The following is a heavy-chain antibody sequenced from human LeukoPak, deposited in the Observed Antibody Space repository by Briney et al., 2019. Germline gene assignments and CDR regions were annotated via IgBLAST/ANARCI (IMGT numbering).Heavy chain of an antibody. D-gene: IGHD3-22*01. Sequence: GASVKVSCKASGYTFTGYYMHWVRQAPGQGLEWMGRINPNSGGTNYAQKFRGRVTMTRDTSISTAYMELSRLRSDDTAVYYCARGGDPPQDSSGYFIYWGQGTLVTVSS. CDR3: ARGGDPPQDSSGYFIY. CDR2: INPNSGGT. J-gene: IGHJ4*02. V-gene: IGHV1-2*06. CDR1: GYTFTGYY.